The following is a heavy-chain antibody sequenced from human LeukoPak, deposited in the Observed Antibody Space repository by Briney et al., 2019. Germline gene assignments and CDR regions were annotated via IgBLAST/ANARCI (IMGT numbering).Heavy chain of an antibody. J-gene: IGHJ6*03. V-gene: IGHV3-11*04. Sequence: GGSLRLSCAASGFTFSDYYMSWIRQAPGKGLEWVSYISSSGSTIYYADSVKGRFTISRDNAKNSLYLQMNSLRAEDTAVYYCARDNAPGTMVRGVPPSAPAYYYYMDVWGKGTTVTVSS. D-gene: IGHD3-10*01. CDR2: ISSSGSTI. CDR1: GFTFSDYY. CDR3: ARDNAPGTMVRGVPPSAPAYYYYMDV.